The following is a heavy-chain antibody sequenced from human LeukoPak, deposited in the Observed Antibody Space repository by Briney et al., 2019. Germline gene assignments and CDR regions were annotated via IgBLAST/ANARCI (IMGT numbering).Heavy chain of an antibody. CDR3: AKGPFVGVVPFDY. CDR1: GFTFSSYA. CDR2: ISGSGGST. Sequence: SGGSLRLSCAASGFTFSSYAMSWVRQAPGKGLKWVSAISGSGGSTYYADSVKGRFTISRDNSKNTLYLQMNSLRAEDTAVYYCAKGPFVGVVPFDYWGQGTLVTVSS. V-gene: IGHV3-23*01. J-gene: IGHJ4*02. D-gene: IGHD3-3*01.